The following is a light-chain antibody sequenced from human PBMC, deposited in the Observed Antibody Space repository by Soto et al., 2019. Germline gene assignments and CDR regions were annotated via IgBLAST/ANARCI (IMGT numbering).Light chain of an antibody. V-gene: IGKV1-27*01. Sequence: DIQMTQSPSSLSASVGDRVTITCRASQGISNYLAWSQQKPGKVPKLLIYAASALQSGVPSRFSGSGSGTDFALTISSLQPEDVATYYCQKYNSAPPLFTFGPGTKVDIK. CDR2: AAS. J-gene: IGKJ3*01. CDR3: QKYNSAPPLFT. CDR1: QGISNY.